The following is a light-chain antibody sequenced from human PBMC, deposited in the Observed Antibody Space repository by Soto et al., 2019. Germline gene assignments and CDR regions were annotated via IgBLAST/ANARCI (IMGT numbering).Light chain of an antibody. Sequence: QSVLTQPASVSGSPGQSITISCTGTTSDIGGYIVSWYQQHPGKAPKLLIYDVRNRPSGVSNRFSGSKSGNTASLTISGLQAEDEADYYCNSYRTISTYVFGSGTKVTVL. J-gene: IGLJ1*01. V-gene: IGLV2-14*01. CDR1: TSDIGGYI. CDR2: DVR. CDR3: NSYRTISTYV.